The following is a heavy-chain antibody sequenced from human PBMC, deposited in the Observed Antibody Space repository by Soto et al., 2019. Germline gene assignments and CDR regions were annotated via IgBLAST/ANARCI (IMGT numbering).Heavy chain of an antibody. V-gene: IGHV1-2*04. J-gene: IGHJ6*03. Sequence: ASVKVSCKASGYTFTGYYMHWVRQAPGQGLEWMGWINPNSGGTNYAQKFQGWVTMTRDTSISTAYMELRGLRSDDTAVYYCARVRQLVGYFYYYMDVWGKGTTVT. D-gene: IGHD6-6*01. CDR3: ARVRQLVGYFYYYMDV. CDR1: GYTFTGYY. CDR2: INPNSGGT.